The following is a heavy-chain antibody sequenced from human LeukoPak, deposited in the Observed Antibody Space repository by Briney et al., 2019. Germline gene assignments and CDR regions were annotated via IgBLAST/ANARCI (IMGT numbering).Heavy chain of an antibody. D-gene: IGHD3-3*01. CDR3: ARITIFGVVITQPLDY. Sequence: GASVKVSCKASGYTFTSYGISWVRQAPGQGLEWMGWISAYNGITNYAQKLQGRVTMTTDTSTSTAYMELRSLRSDDTAVYYCARITIFGVVITQPLDYWGQGTLVTVSS. CDR2: ISAYNGIT. V-gene: IGHV1-18*01. CDR1: GYTFTSYG. J-gene: IGHJ4*02.